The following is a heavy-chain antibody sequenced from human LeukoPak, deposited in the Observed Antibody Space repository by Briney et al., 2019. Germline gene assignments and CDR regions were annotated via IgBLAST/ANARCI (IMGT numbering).Heavy chain of an antibody. V-gene: IGHV3-30-3*01. CDR2: ISYDGSNK. CDR3: AALDRDY. J-gene: IGHJ4*02. CDR1: GFIFSSYW. Sequence: GGSLRLSCEASGFIFSSYWMSWVRQAPGKGLEWVAVISYDGSNKYYADSVKGRFTISRDNSKNTLYLQMNSLRAEDTAVYYCAALDRDYWGQGTLVTVSS.